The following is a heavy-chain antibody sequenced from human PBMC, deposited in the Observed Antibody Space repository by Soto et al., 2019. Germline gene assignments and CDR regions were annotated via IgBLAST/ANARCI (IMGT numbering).Heavy chain of an antibody. CDR3: VFLWGSSGYYYGVDY. D-gene: IGHD3-22*01. V-gene: IGHV3-15*07. J-gene: IGHJ4*02. Sequence: EVQLVESGGGLVKPGGSLRLSCAASGFTFSNAWMNWVRQAPGKGLEWGGRIKSKTDGGTTDYAAPVKGRFPISRADSNNTMYQQMNSLKTADTSVYYCVFLWGSSGYYYGVDYWGQETLVTVSS. CDR1: GFTFSNAW. CDR2: IKSKTDGGTT.